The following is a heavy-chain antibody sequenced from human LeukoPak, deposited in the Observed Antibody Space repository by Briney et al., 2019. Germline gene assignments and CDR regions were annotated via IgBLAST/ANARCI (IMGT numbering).Heavy chain of an antibody. CDR1: GGSISSSSYY. J-gene: IGHJ3*02. CDR2: TYHNGST. D-gene: IGHD5-24*01. Sequence: SETLSLTCTVSGGSISSSSYYWGWIRQPPGKGLEWIGSTYHNGSTYYNPSLKSRVTISVDTSKNQFSLKLSSVTAADTAVYYCARVEMATTDAFDIWGQGTMVTVSS. CDR3: ARVEMATTDAFDI. V-gene: IGHV4-39*01.